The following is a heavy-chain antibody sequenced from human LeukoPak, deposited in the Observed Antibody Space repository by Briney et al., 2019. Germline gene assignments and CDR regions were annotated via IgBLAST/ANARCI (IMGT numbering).Heavy chain of an antibody. Sequence: GGSLRLSCAVSGLPFGSYGMTWVRQAPGKGLGWVAGITGNGVYTYYADSVKGRFTISRDNSKSTLSLQMNRLRVEDTAVYYCAKSYCGGDCGWGPGTLVTVSS. J-gene: IGHJ4*02. CDR2: ITGNGVYT. CDR3: AKSYCGGDCG. CDR1: GLPFGSYG. V-gene: IGHV3-23*01. D-gene: IGHD2-21*02.